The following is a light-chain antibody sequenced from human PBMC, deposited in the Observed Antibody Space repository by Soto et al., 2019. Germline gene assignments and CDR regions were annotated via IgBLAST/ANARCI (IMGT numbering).Light chain of an antibody. CDR1: QSVLYSSNNKNY. CDR2: WAS. J-gene: IGKJ5*01. V-gene: IGKV4-1*01. Sequence: DILLTHSPYSLAVSLGERATINCKSSQSVLYSSNNKNYLAWYQQKPGQPPKLLIYWASTRESGVPDRFSGSGSGTDFTLTISSLQAEDVAVYYCQQYYSTPITFGQGTRLEIK. CDR3: QQYYSTPIT.